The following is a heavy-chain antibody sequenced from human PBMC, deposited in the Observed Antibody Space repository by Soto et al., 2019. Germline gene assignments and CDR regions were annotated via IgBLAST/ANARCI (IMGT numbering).Heavy chain of an antibody. J-gene: IGHJ4*02. CDR1: GYTFTTYG. Sequence: QVHLVQSGAAGKKPGASVKVSCKGSGYTFTTYGITWVRQAPGQGLEWMGWISAHSGNTNYAQKLEGRVTVTRDTSTSTASRELRSLRSDDTAVYYCARGRYGDYWGQGALVTVSS. V-gene: IGHV1-18*01. CDR3: ARGRYGDY. D-gene: IGHD1-1*01. CDR2: ISAHSGNT.